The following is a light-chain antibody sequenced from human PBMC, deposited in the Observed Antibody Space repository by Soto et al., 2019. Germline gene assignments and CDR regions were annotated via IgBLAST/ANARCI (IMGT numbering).Light chain of an antibody. J-gene: IGLJ7*01. CDR2: RDS. V-gene: IGLV3-9*01. CDR3: QVWDSSAWV. CDR1: NIGSKS. Sequence: SYELTQPLSVPVALGQTATITCAGNNIGSKSVHWYQQKPGQAPVLVMYRDSSRPSGIPERFSGSNSGNTATLTISRAQAGDEADYYCQVWDSSAWVFGGGTQLTVL.